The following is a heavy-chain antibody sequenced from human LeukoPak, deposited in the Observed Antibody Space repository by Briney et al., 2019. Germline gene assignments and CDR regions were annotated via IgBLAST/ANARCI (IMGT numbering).Heavy chain of an antibody. J-gene: IGHJ4*02. Sequence: ASVKVSCKASGYTFTSYDINWVRQATGQGLEWMGWMNPNSGNTGYAQKFQGRVTMTRNTSISTAYMELSSLKSEDTAVYYCARESDSSGCPDYWGQGTLVTVSS. V-gene: IGHV1-8*01. CDR3: ARESDSSGCPDY. CDR1: GYTFTSYD. D-gene: IGHD6-19*01. CDR2: MNPNSGNT.